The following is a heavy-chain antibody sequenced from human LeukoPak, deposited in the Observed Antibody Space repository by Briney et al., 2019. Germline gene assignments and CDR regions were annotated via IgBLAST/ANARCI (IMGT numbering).Heavy chain of an antibody. CDR3: ARNYDSSKDGNDY. CDR2: INPNSGGT. V-gene: IGHV1-2*02. D-gene: IGHD3-22*01. J-gene: IGHJ4*02. CDR1: GYTFTGYY. Sequence: GASVKVSCKASGYTFTGYYMHWVRQAPGQGLEWMGWINPNSGGTNYAQKFQGRVTMTRDTSISTAYMELRSLRSDDTAIYYCARNYDSSKDGNDYWGQGTLVTVSS.